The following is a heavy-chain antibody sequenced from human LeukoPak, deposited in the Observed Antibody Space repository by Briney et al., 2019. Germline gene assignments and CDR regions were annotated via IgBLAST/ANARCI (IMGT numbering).Heavy chain of an antibody. CDR3: ATMDGYGWRVGLGLYYYYMDV. J-gene: IGHJ6*03. CDR1: GYTLTELS. CDR2: FDPEDGET. D-gene: IGHD6-19*01. V-gene: IGHV1-24*01. Sequence: ASVQVSCKVSGYTLTELSMHWVRQAPGKGLEWMGGFDPEDGETIYAQKFQGRVTMTEDTSTDTAYMELSSLRSEDTAVYYCATMDGYGWRVGLGLYYYYMDVWGKGTTVTVAS.